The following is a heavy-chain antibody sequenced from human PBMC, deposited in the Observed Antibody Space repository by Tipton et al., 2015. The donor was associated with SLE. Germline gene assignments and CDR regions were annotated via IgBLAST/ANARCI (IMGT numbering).Heavy chain of an antibody. CDR2: INHSGST. CDR3: ARESSSSPDY. CDR1: GGSFSVCY. J-gene: IGHJ4*02. V-gene: IGHV4-34*01. Sequence: TLSLTCAVYGGSFSVCYWSWIRQPPGKGLEWIGEINHSGSTNYNPSLKSRVTISLDTSNNQFSLKLSSVTAADTAVYYCARESSSSPDYWGQGTLVTVSS. D-gene: IGHD6-13*01.